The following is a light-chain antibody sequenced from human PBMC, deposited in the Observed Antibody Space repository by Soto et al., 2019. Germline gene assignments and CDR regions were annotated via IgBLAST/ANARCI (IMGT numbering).Light chain of an antibody. Sequence: QSVLTQPVSVSGSPGQSIAISCTGSSSDVGIYNYVSWYQQHPGKVPKLIIYEVSNRPSGVSSRFSGSKPGNTASLTISGLQAEDEADYYCSSYTTSSTRVFGTGTKVTVL. CDR3: SSYTTSSTRV. J-gene: IGLJ1*01. CDR1: SSDVGIYNY. V-gene: IGLV2-14*01. CDR2: EVS.